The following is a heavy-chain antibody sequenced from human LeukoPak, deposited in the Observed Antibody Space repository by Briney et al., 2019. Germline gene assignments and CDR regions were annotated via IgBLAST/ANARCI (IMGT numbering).Heavy chain of an antibody. CDR3: AIPRVWGSGYFDY. V-gene: IGHV4-59*12. Sequence: SETLSLTCTVSGDSINSYYWNWIRQPPGKGLEWIGYGHYTGSTYKNPSLNSRVAFSVDTSKNQFSLKLSSVTAAYTAVYYCAIPRVWGSGYFDYWGQGTLVTVSS. J-gene: IGHJ4*02. D-gene: IGHD7-27*01. CDR2: GHYTGST. CDR1: GDSINSYY.